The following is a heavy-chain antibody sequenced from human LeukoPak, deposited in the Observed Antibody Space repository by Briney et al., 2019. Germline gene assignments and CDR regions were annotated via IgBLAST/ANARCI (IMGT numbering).Heavy chain of an antibody. CDR1: GFTFSSYW. CDR3: ARVSTPMTTSSYNWFDP. V-gene: IGHV3-7*01. D-gene: IGHD4-11*01. J-gene: IGHJ5*02. CDR2: IKQDGSEK. Sequence: GGSLRLSCAASGFTFSSYWMSWVRQAPGKGLEWVANIKQDGSEKYYVDSVKGRFTISRDNAKSSLYLQMNSLRAEDTAVYYCARVSTPMTTSSYNWFDPWGQGTLVTVSS.